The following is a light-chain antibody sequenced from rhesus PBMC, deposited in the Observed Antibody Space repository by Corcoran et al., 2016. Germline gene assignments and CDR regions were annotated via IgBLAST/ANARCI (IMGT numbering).Light chain of an antibody. CDR1: SSDVGGYNY. CDR3: CSYPTSSSYI. Sequence: QAAPTQPPSVSGSPGQSGTISCTGTSSDVGGYNYVSWYQQHPGKAPKLMIYGVSKRPSGVSDRFSGSKSGNTASLTISGLQAEDEADYYCCSYPTSSSYIFGAGTRLTVL. J-gene: IGLJ1*01. V-gene: IGLV2S7*01. CDR2: GVS.